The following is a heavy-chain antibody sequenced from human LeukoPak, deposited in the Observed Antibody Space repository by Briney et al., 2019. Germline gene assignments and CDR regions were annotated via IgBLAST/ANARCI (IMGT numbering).Heavy chain of an antibody. Sequence: ASVKVSCKASGYTFTIYAMHWVRQAPGQRLEWMGWINAGNGNTKYSQKFQGRVTITRDTSASTAYMELSSLRSEDTAVYYCAREFRSGSSYYYYYGMDVWGKGTTVTVSS. J-gene: IGHJ6*04. V-gene: IGHV1-3*01. CDR1: GYTFTIYA. D-gene: IGHD3-10*01. CDR3: AREFRSGSSYYYYYGMDV. CDR2: INAGNGNT.